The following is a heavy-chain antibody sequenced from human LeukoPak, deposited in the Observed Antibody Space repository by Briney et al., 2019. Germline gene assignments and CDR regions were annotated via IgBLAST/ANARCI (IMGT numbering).Heavy chain of an antibody. J-gene: IGHJ4*02. CDR3: ARANYYDSSGYYFDAY. CDR1: GGSISSGGYY. Sequence: SETLSLTCTVSGGSISSGGYYWSWIRQPPGKGLEWIGYIYHSGSTYYNPSLKSRVTISVSRTKNQFSLKLSSVTAADTAVYYCARANYYDSSGYYFDAYWGQGTLVTVSS. CDR2: IYHSGST. D-gene: IGHD3-22*01. V-gene: IGHV4-30-2*01.